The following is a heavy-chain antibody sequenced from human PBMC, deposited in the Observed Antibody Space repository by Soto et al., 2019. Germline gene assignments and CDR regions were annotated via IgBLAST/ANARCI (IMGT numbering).Heavy chain of an antibody. J-gene: IGHJ4*02. Sequence: QVQLVQSGAEVKKPGSSVKVSCQASGGIFSNFAFNWMRPAPGQGLEWMGGIIPTLGTPHYAQKFLGRVTITADESTRTVYMEMSSLTVEDTAVYYCARVGLGAYDYWGQGTLVIVSS. V-gene: IGHV1-69*01. CDR2: IIPTLGTP. D-gene: IGHD6-19*01. CDR1: GGIFSNFA. CDR3: ARVGLGAYDY.